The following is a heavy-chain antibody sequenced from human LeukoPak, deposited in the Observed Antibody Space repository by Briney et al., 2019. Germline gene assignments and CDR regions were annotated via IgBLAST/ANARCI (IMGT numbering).Heavy chain of an antibody. Sequence: SETLSLTCTVSGGSISSYYWSWIRQPPGKGLEWIGYIYYSGSTNYNPSLKSRVTISVDTSKNQFSLKLSSVTAADTAVYYCAREVGYSYGYYFDYWGQGTLATVSS. D-gene: IGHD5-18*01. V-gene: IGHV4-59*01. CDR1: GGSISSYY. CDR2: IYYSGST. J-gene: IGHJ4*02. CDR3: AREVGYSYGYYFDY.